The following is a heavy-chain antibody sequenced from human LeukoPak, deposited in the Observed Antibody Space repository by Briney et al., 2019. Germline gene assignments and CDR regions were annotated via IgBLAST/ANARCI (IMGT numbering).Heavy chain of an antibody. Sequence: ASVKVSCKASGYTFTGYYMHWVGQAPGQGLEWMGWINPNSGGTNYAQKFQGWVTMTRDTSISTAYMELSSLRSEDTAVYYCARIVSGYDEGDGPTHWFDPWGQGTLVTVSS. CDR3: ARIVSGYDEGDGPTHWFDP. CDR1: GYTFTGYY. J-gene: IGHJ5*02. D-gene: IGHD5-12*01. V-gene: IGHV1-2*04. CDR2: INPNSGGT.